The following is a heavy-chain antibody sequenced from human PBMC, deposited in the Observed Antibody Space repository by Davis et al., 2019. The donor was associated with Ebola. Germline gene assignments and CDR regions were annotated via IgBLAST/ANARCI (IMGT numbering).Heavy chain of an antibody. CDR2: ISSGGGS. CDR3: ARGYTPSGSYYISFDY. CDR1: GRSIRSYY. Sequence: GSLRLSCTVSGRSIRSYYWSCIRQLPGNGLELIGYISSGGGSTFNPSLKSRLDISIDKVKNQFSLKLSSVTAADTAVYYCARGYTPSGSYYISFDYWGQGTLVTVSS. D-gene: IGHD1-26*01. V-gene: IGHV4-59*12. J-gene: IGHJ4*02.